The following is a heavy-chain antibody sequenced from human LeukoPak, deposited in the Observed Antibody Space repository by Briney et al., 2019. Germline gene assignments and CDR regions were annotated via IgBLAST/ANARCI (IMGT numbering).Heavy chain of an antibody. V-gene: IGHV4-4*02. CDR2: ISLTGLT. D-gene: IGHD2-8*01. Sequence: SETLSLTCGVSGGSISNTNWWSLVRQPPGQGLEWIGEISLTGLTHYNPSLESRVTVSLDKSKNQLSLNLTSVTAGDTAVYYCSRENGAFSPFGYWGQGTLVTVLS. CDR3: SRENGAFSPFGY. J-gene: IGHJ4*02. CDR1: GGSISNTNW.